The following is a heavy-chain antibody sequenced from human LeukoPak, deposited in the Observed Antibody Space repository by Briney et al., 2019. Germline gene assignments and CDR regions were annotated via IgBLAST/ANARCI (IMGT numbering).Heavy chain of an antibody. Sequence: TGGSPRLSCVASGFSFGSYWMSWVRQAPGKGLEWVANIRQDGSEQYSVDSVKGRFTSSRDNAKNSLYLQMNSLRVDDTAMYYCASTGGYKNAFDIWGQGTMVTVSS. V-gene: IGHV3-7*01. D-gene: IGHD5-24*01. CDR3: ASTGGYKNAFDI. J-gene: IGHJ3*02. CDR2: IRQDGSEQ. CDR1: GFSFGSYW.